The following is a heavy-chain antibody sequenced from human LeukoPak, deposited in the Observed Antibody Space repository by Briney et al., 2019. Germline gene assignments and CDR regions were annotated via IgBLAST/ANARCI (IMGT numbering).Heavy chain of an antibody. CDR2: TIPIFGTA. CDR3: ARVRPFAEAFDY. J-gene: IGHJ4*02. CDR1: GGTFSSYA. Sequence: GASVRVSCKASGGTFSSYAISWVRQAPGQGLEWMGRTIPIFGTANYAQKFQGRVTITTDESTSTAYMELSSLRSEDTAVYYCARVRPFAEAFDYWGQGTQVTVSS. D-gene: IGHD1-14*01. V-gene: IGHV1-69*05.